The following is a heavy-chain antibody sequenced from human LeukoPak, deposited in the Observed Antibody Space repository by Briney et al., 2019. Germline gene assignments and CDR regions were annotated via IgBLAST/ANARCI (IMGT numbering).Heavy chain of an antibody. CDR2: ISGSGGRT. Sequence: GGSLRLSCAASGFTFSTYAMSWVRQAPGKGLEWVSAISGSGGRTHYADSVKGRFTISRDNSKNTLYLQMNSLSAEDTAVYYCAKDNYDILTGSDYWGQGTLVTVSS. CDR3: AKDNYDILTGSDY. D-gene: IGHD3-9*01. V-gene: IGHV3-23*01. CDR1: GFTFSTYA. J-gene: IGHJ4*02.